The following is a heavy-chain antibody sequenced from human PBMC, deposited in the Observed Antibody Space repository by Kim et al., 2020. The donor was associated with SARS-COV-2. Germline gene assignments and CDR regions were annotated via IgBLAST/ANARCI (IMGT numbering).Heavy chain of an antibody. V-gene: IGHV4-59*08. Sequence: SETLSLTCTVSGCSISSYYWSWIRQPPGKGLEWIGYIYYSGSTNYNPSLKSRVTISVDTSKNQFSLKLSSVTAADTAVYYCSRHRPVNKRTRIAVAVYF. CDR1: GCSISSYY. D-gene: IGHD6-19*01. J-gene: IGHJ4*01. CDR2: IYYSGST. CDR3: SRHRPVNKRTRIAVAVYF.